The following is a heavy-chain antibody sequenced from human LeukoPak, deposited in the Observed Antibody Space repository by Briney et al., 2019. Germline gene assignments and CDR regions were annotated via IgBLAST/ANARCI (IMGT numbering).Heavy chain of an antibody. J-gene: IGHJ4*02. CDR2: VNPNSGNT. CDR1: GYTFTTYE. Sequence: ASVKVSCKASGYTFTTYEIHWVRQATGQGLEWMGWVNPNSGNTGYVQNFRGRVTITRTTSINTAYMELSSLGSEDTAVYYCARGASRSFDYWGQGTLVTVSS. CDR3: ARGASRSFDY. V-gene: IGHV1-8*03.